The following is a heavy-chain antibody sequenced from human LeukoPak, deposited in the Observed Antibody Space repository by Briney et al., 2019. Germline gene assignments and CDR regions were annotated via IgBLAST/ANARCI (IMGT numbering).Heavy chain of an antibody. Sequence: GGSLRLSCAASGFTFSSYWMSWVRQAPGKGLEWVANIKQDGSEKYYVDSVKGRFTISRDNAKNTLYLQMNSLRAEDTAVYYCATPPLSGRVDGDEIVNWFDPWGQGTLVTVSS. CDR2: IKQDGSEK. V-gene: IGHV3-7*03. CDR1: GFTFSSYW. CDR3: ATPPLSGRVDGDEIVNWFDP. D-gene: IGHD4-17*01. J-gene: IGHJ5*02.